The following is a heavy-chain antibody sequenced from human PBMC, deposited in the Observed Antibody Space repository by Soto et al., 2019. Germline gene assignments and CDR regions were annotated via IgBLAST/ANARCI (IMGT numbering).Heavy chain of an antibody. CDR2: ISSDGSNK. CDR3: AKDRGAFVTTVTNGWFDP. J-gene: IGHJ5*02. Sequence: QVRLVESGGGVVQPGRSLTLSCAASGFSFSNYGIHWVRQAPGKGLEWVAVISSDGSNKYYTDSVKGRFTISRDNSKNTLYLQMNSLRAEDTAVYYCAKDRGAFVTTVTNGWFDPWGQGTLVTVSS. D-gene: IGHD4-17*01. CDR1: GFSFSNYG. V-gene: IGHV3-30*18.